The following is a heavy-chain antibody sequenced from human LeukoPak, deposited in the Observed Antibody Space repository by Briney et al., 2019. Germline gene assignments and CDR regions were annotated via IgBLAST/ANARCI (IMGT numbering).Heavy chain of an antibody. CDR1: GFTFSSYA. CDR3: ARDPGPYGDYGMDV. CDR2: ISYDGSNK. Sequence: GRSLRLSCATSGFTFSSYAMHWVRQAPGKGLEWVAVISYDGSNKYYADSVKGRFTISRDNSKNTLYLQMNSLRAEDTAVYYCARDPGPYGDYGMDVWGQGTTVTVSS. V-gene: IGHV3-30-3*01. J-gene: IGHJ6*02. D-gene: IGHD4-17*01.